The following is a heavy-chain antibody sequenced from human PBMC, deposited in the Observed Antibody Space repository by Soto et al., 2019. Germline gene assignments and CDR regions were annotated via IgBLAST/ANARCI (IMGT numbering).Heavy chain of an antibody. V-gene: IGHV4-4*02. D-gene: IGHD3-22*01. CDR1: GGSISSSSW. CDR2: IYDSGGP. J-gene: IGHJ6*02. CDR3: ARGYYHDSSRIPAPYYYYGMDV. Sequence: SETLSLTCGVSGGSISSSSWWGWVRQPPGEGLEWMGEIYDSGGPNYNPPLTSRVTIAVDKSKNPFSLKLSSVTAVDTAVYSCARGYYHDSSRIPAPYYYYGMDVWGQGPTVS.